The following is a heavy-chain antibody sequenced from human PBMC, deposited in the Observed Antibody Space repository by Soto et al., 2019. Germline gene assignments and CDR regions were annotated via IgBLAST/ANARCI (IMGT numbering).Heavy chain of an antibody. J-gene: IGHJ4*03. V-gene: IGHV3-15*07. D-gene: IGHD3-10*01. CDR3: MSPWFGEIYNY. CDR2: IKNKNDGGTT. CDR1: GFSFKNAW. Sequence: EVELVESVGGLVKPGGSLTLSCAASGFSFKNAWMNWVRQAPRKRIQWVDRIKNKNDGGTTDYAAFVKGRFTIARDASAIAHYLHMNGLKTEGTGVYFCMSPWFGEIYNYLGEGSLVSVSS.